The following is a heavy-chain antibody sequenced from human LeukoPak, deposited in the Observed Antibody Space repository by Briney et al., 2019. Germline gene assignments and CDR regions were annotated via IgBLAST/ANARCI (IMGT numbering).Heavy chain of an antibody. CDR2: IYPDDSET. CDR3: TKSPGTTLQDAFEA. J-gene: IGHJ3*01. V-gene: IGHV5-51*01. CDR1: GYSFSRYW. D-gene: IGHD1-14*01. Sequence: GGSLKISCKGSGYSFSRYWIGWVRQMPGKGLEWMGIIYPDDSETRYSPSFQGQVSFSADASITTAYLQWSSLETSDTAMYYCTKSPGTTLQDAFEAWGQGTMVTVCS.